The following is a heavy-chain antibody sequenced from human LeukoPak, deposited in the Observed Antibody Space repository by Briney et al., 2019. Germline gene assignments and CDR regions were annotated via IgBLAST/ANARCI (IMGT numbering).Heavy chain of an antibody. D-gene: IGHD1-26*01. CDR1: GFTFSSYA. CDR2: ISGSGGST. V-gene: IGHV3-23*01. Sequence: GGSLRLSCAASGFTFSSYAMSWVRQAPGKGLEWVSAISGSGGSTSYAQKFQGRVTMTRDTSTSTVYMELSSLRSEDTAVYYCARVGATGRAFDYWGQGTLVTVSS. CDR3: ARVGATGRAFDY. J-gene: IGHJ4*02.